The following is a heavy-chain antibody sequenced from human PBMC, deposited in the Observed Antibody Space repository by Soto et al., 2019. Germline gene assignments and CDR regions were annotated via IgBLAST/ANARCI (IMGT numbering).Heavy chain of an antibody. CDR2: IYFTGST. V-gene: IGHV4-61*01. J-gene: IGHJ5*02. CDR3: TRGPPRVQWFDP. Sequence: PSETLSLTCTVSGGSVISGTYYCIWIRQPPGKGLELIGHIYFTGSTNYNPSLKSRVTMSLDTSRNQFSLKLSSVTAADTAVYYCTRGPPRVQWFDPWGLGTLVTVSS. CDR1: GGSVISGTYY.